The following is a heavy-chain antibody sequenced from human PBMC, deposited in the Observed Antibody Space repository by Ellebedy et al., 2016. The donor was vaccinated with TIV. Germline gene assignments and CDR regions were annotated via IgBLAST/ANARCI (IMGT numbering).Heavy chain of an antibody. CDR1: GFTFRNYW. J-gene: IGHJ4*02. D-gene: IGHD4-17*01. CDR3: AKGADGNYARPLDY. Sequence: GESLKISCVASGFTFRNYWMHWVRQAPGKGLDWVANIKEDGSAIYYVDSVKGRFTISRDNAKNSLYLQMNSLRVGDTAVYYCAKGADGNYARPLDYWGQGTLVTVSS. V-gene: IGHV3-7*03. CDR2: IKEDGSAI.